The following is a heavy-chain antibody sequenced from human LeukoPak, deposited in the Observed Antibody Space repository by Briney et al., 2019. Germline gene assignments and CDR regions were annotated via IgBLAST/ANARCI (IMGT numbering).Heavy chain of an antibody. CDR3: TRDRDVVVVVTGTDDAFDI. V-gene: IGHV3-49*04. J-gene: IGHJ3*02. CDR2: IRSKAYGGTT. D-gene: IGHD2-15*01. CDR1: RFTFGDYA. Sequence: GGSLRLSCTASRFTFGDYAMSWVRQAPGKGLEWVGFIRSKAYGGTTEYAASVKGRFTISGDDSKSIAYLQMNSLKTEDTAVYYCTRDRDVVVVVTGTDDAFDIWGQGTMVTVSS.